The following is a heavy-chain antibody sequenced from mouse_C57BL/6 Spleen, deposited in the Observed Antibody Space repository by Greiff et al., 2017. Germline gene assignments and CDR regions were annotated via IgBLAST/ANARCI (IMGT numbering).Heavy chain of an antibody. D-gene: IGHD4-1*01. J-gene: IGHJ2*01. CDR1: GYTFTSYW. CDR2: IYPSDSET. Sequence: VQLQQPGAELVRPGSSVKLSCKASGYTFTSYWMDWVKQRPGQGLEWIGNIYPSDSETHYNQKFKDKATLTVDKSSSTAYMQLSSLTSEDSAVYYCARSLANWDGSHFDYWGQGTTLTVSS. V-gene: IGHV1-61*01. CDR3: ARSLANWDGSHFDY.